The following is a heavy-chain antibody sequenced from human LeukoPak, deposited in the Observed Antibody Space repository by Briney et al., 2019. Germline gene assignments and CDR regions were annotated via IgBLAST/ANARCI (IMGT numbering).Heavy chain of an antibody. J-gene: IGHJ6*03. CDR2: IRYDGSNK. D-gene: IGHD3-10*01. V-gene: IGHV3-30*02. CDR1: GFTFSSYG. Sequence: GGSLRLSCAASGFTFSSYGMHWVRQAPGKGLEWGAFIRYDGSNKYYADSVKGRFTISRDNSKNTLYLQMNSLRAEDTAVYYCAKVRGPILKEPYYYYYMDVWGKGTTVTVSS. CDR3: AKVRGPILKEPYYYYYMDV.